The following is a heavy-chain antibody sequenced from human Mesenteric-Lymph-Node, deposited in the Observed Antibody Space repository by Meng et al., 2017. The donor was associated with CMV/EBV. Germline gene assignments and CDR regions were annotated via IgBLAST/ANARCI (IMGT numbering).Heavy chain of an antibody. D-gene: IGHD6-13*01. CDR1: GFIFSTYW. CDR3: ARVCVGWAPAGAY. J-gene: IGHJ4*02. Sequence: GESLKISCPASGFIFSTYWMTWVRQAPGKGLEWVANIKPDGSEKYYVDSVKGRFTISRDNAKSSLYLQMNSLRVEDTAVYFCARVCVGWAPAGAYWGQGTLVTVSS. CDR2: IKPDGSEK. V-gene: IGHV3-7*01.